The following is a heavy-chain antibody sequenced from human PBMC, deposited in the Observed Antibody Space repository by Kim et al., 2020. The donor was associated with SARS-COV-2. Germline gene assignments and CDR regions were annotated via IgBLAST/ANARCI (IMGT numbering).Heavy chain of an antibody. CDR1: GFTFSSYA. CDR2: ISGSGGST. Sequence: GGSLRLSCAASGFTFSSYAMSWVRQAPGKGLEWVSAISGSGGSTYYADSVKGRFTISRDNSKNTLYLQMNSLRAEDTAVYYCAKSGVFRSSSLGGWYFDLWGRGTLVTVSS. V-gene: IGHV3-23*01. J-gene: IGHJ2*01. CDR3: AKSGVFRSSSLGGWYFDL. D-gene: IGHD6-13*01.